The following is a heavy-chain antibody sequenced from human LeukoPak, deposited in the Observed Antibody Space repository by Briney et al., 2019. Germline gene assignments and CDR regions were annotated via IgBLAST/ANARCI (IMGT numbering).Heavy chain of an antibody. J-gene: IGHJ6*03. CDR2: ISYTGSA. D-gene: IGHD6-19*01. CDR3: ARDLGWNYQYYMDV. V-gene: IGHV4-38-2*02. CDR1: GYSVSGGFY. Sequence: SETLSLTCSVSGYSVSGGFYWGWIRQSPGKGLEWMGSISYTGSAFYSPSLKRRITISVDTSKNQFSLKLSSVTAADTAVYFCARDLGWNYQYYMDVWGKGTTVIVSS.